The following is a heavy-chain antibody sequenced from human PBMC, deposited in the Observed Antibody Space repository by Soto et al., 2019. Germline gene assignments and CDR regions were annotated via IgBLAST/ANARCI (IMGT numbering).Heavy chain of an antibody. D-gene: IGHD2-15*01. CDR2: ISGSGGST. Sequence: GGSLRLSCAASGFTFSSYAMSWVRQAPGKGLEWVSAISGSGGSTYYADSVKGRFTISRDNSKNTLYLQMNSLRAEDTAVYYCAKDQSIVVVGAATREAPRLGFDPWGQGTLVTVSS. J-gene: IGHJ5*02. CDR3: AKDQSIVVVGAATREAPRLGFDP. V-gene: IGHV3-23*01. CDR1: GFTFSSYA.